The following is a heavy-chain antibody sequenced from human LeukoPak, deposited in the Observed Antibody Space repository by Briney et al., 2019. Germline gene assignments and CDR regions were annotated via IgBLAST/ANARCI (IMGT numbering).Heavy chain of an antibody. CDR1: GFTFSDYS. J-gene: IGHJ4*02. CDR2: ISGSGSYI. Sequence: GGSLRLSCAASGFTFSDYSMNWVRQTPRKGLEWVSCISGSGSYIYYADSVKGRFTISRDNAKNSLHLQVNSLRAEDTAVYYCVRERFHGSGAPKFDFWGQGTLVTVSS. CDR3: VRERFHGSGAPKFDF. D-gene: IGHD3-10*01. V-gene: IGHV3-21*06.